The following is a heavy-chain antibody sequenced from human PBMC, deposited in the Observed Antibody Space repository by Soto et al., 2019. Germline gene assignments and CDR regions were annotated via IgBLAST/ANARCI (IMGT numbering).Heavy chain of an antibody. CDR1: GYSFTTYG. Sequence: QVQLVQSEGEVKQPGASVKVSCKASGYSFTTYGLCWVRQVPGQGLEWMGYISPASGVTTYAQSLQGRVTMTTDTSTSTVYMELRSLRSDDTAIYYCAREMWTRYGPQNCFDYWGQGALVTVSS. D-gene: IGHD4-17*01. V-gene: IGHV1-18*01. J-gene: IGHJ4*02. CDR2: ISPASGVT. CDR3: AREMWTRYGPQNCFDY.